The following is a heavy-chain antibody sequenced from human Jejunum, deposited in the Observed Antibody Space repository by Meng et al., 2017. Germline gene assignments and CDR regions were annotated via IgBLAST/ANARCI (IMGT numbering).Heavy chain of an antibody. J-gene: IGHJ4*02. V-gene: IGHV4-61*08. D-gene: IGHD6-6*01. CDR2: IYYSGGT. CDR3: AHSSSSSSFGFDY. Sequence: GQVQGAGPGLVRPSATLSLTCPVSGGSVSSAAYYWNWIRQPPGKGLEWIGYIYYSGGTTYSPSLNSRVTISIDTAKNQVSLKVSSVTAADTAVYYCAHSSSSSSFGFDYWGQGTLVTVSS. CDR1: GGSVSSAAYY.